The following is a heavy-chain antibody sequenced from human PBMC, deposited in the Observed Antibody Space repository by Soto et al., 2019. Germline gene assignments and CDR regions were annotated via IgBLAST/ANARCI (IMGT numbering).Heavy chain of an antibody. CDR3: ARRIVGYDSSGSDY. Sequence: PSETLSLTCTVSGGSVSSGSYYWSWIRQPPGKGLEWIGYIYYSGSTNYNPSLKSRVTISVDTSKNQFSLKLSSVTAADTAVYYCARRIVGYDSSGSDYWGQGTLVTVSS. CDR2: IYYSGST. CDR1: GGSVSSGSYY. J-gene: IGHJ4*02. D-gene: IGHD3-22*01. V-gene: IGHV4-61*01.